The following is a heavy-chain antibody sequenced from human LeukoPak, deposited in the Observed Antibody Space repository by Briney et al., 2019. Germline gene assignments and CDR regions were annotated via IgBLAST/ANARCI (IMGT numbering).Heavy chain of an antibody. J-gene: IGHJ4*02. D-gene: IGHD4-17*01. Sequence: KPSETLSLTCAVYGGSFSGYYWSWIRQPPAKGLEWIGEINHSGSTNYNPSLKSRVTISVDTSKNQCSLQLRSVTAAHTAVYYCARTTVTIFDYWGQGTLVTVSS. CDR2: INHSGST. CDR1: GGSFSGYY. V-gene: IGHV4-34*01. CDR3: ARTTVTIFDY.